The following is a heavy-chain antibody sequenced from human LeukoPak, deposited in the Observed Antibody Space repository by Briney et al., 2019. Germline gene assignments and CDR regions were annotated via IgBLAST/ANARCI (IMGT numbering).Heavy chain of an antibody. D-gene: IGHD3-10*01. CDR2: FDPEDGER. CDR3: ARGNPGVIDY. CDR1: GYTLNEVS. J-gene: IGHJ4*02. Sequence: GASVKVSGKVAGYTLNEVSMHWVRQAPGKGLEWMGGFDPEDGERIYAQKFQGRVTMTEDTSTDTAYMELSSLRSEDTAVYYCARGNPGVIDYWGQGTLVTVSS. V-gene: IGHV1-24*01.